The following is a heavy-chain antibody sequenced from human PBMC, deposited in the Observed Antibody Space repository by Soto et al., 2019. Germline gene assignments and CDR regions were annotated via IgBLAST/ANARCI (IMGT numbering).Heavy chain of an antibody. CDR3: ASTIAAAGTDWFDP. CDR1: GDSVSTNSAT. Sequence: PSQTLSLTCAISGDSVSTNSATWDWIRQSPSRGLEWLGRTYYRSKWYNDYAVSVKGRITINPDTSKKQFSLQLNSVTPEDTAVYYCASTIAAAGTDWFDPWGQGTLVTVSS. CDR2: TYYRSKWYN. V-gene: IGHV6-1*01. D-gene: IGHD6-13*01. J-gene: IGHJ5*02.